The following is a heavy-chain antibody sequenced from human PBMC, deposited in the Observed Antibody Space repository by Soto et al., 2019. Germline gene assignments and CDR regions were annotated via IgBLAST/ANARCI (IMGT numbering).Heavy chain of an antibody. CDR3: AKVAYSGSYFDY. J-gene: IGHJ4*02. CDR1: GFTFSSYG. D-gene: IGHD1-26*01. Sequence: QVQLVESGGGVVQPGRSLRLSCAASGFTFSSYGMHWVRQAPGKGLELVAVISYDGSNKYYADSVKGRFTISRDNSKNTLYLQINILRAEDTAVYYCAKVAYSGSYFDYWGQGTLCTVSS. V-gene: IGHV3-30*18. CDR2: ISYDGSNK.